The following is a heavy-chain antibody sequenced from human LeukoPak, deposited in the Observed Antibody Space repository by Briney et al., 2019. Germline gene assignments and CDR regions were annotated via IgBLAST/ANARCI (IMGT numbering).Heavy chain of an antibody. V-gene: IGHV1-18*01. CDR3: VRDRGNPLYYYDTSGSSFDY. CDR2: IGAYNGNA. Sequence: ASVKVSCKASGYIFTSYGISWVRQAPGQGREWMGWIGAYNGNANYALKFQGRVTMTTDTSTSTAYMDMRSLRSDDTAVYYCVRDRGNPLYYYDTSGSSFDYWGQGTLVTVSS. D-gene: IGHD3-22*01. J-gene: IGHJ4*02. CDR1: GYIFTSYG.